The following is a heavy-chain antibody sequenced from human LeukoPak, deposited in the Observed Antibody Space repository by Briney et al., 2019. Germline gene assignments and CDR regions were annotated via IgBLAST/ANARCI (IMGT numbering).Heavy chain of an antibody. CDR2: IKQDGSEK. J-gene: IGHJ1*01. V-gene: IGHV3-7*01. D-gene: IGHD3-22*01. CDR3: ARFDYYDSSGYYPQYFQH. CDR1: GFTFSSYW. Sequence: PGGSLRLSCAASGFTFSSYWMSWVRQAPGKGLEWVANIKQDGSEKYYVDSVKGRFTISRDNAKNSLYLQMNSLRAEDTAVYYCARFDYYDSSGYYPQYFQHWGQGTLVTVSS.